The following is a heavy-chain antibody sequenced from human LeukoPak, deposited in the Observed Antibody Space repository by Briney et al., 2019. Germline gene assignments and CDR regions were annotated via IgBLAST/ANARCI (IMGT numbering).Heavy chain of an antibody. D-gene: IGHD3-10*01. CDR2: MNPNSGNT. Sequence: ASVKVSCKASGYTFTSYDINRVRQATGQGLEWMGWMNPNSGNTGYAQKFQGRVTITRNTSISTAYMELSSLRSEDTAVYYCASSYGSGSSLFDYWGQGTLVTVSS. CDR3: ASSYGSGSSLFDY. CDR1: GYTFTSYD. J-gene: IGHJ4*02. V-gene: IGHV1-8*03.